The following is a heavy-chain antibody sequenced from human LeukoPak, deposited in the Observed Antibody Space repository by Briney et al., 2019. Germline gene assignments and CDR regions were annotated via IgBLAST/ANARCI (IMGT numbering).Heavy chain of an antibody. Sequence: SETLSLTCTVSGGSISSYYWSWIRQPPGKGLEWIGYIYYSGSTNYNPSLKSRVTISVDTSKNQFSLKLSSVTAADTAVYYCARHYYGSGSYFCDYWGQGTLVTVSS. J-gene: IGHJ4*02. V-gene: IGHV4-59*08. D-gene: IGHD3-10*01. CDR1: GGSISSYY. CDR3: ARHYYGSGSYFCDY. CDR2: IYYSGST.